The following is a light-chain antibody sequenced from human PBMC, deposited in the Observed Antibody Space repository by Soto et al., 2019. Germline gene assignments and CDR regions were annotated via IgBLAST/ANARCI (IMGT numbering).Light chain of an antibody. J-gene: IGLJ2*01. CDR3: SAWDNSLSSTL. Sequence: QSVLTQPPSASGTPGQRVTISCSGSSSNIGGNTVSWYQQLPAASPRNLLINKDHRPSGVPDRFSCSNYGATASPAISGLLSEDEAAYYCSAWDNSLSSTLFGGGTKLTVL. CDR1: SSNIGGNT. CDR2: NKD. V-gene: IGLV1-44*01.